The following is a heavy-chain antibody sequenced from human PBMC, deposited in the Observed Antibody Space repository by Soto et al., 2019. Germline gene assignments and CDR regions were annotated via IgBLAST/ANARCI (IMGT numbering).Heavy chain of an antibody. CDR1: GFSFSDAW. Sequence: EVQMVESGGGLVKPGGSLRLSCAASGFSFSDAWMNWVRQAPGKGLEWVGRIKSKARGGAIDYAAPVKGRFIISRDDSQDTLYLPINSLKTEDTAVYYCTTDGSFGGVVVAFHLWGQGTMLTVSS. D-gene: IGHD3-10*01. CDR2: IKSKARGGAI. J-gene: IGHJ3*01. CDR3: TTDGSFGGVVVAFHL. V-gene: IGHV3-15*07.